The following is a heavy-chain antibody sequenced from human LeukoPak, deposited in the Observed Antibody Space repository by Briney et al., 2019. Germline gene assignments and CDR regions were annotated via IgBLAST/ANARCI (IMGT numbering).Heavy chain of an antibody. D-gene: IGHD3-22*01. Sequence: SETLSLTCTVSGGSISSSSYYWGWIRQPPGKGLEWIGSIYYSGSTYYNPSLKSRVTISVDASKNQFSLNLSSVTAADTAVYYCARLYYDSSGYYQICYFDYWGQGTLVTVSS. V-gene: IGHV4-39*01. CDR1: GGSISSSSYY. CDR2: IYYSGST. J-gene: IGHJ4*02. CDR3: ARLYYDSSGYYQICYFDY.